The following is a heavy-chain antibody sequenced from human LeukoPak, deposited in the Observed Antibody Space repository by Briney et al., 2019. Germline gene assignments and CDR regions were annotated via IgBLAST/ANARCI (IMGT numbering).Heavy chain of an antibody. CDR1: GFTFSSYS. Sequence: GGSLRLSCAASGFTFSSYSMNWVRKAPGKGLEWVSSISSSSSYIYYAVSVKGRFTISRDNAKNSLYLQMNSLRAEDTAVYYCARDTHYDYVWESYRWDPTDYWGQGTLVTVSS. V-gene: IGHV3-21*01. J-gene: IGHJ4*02. CDR3: ARDTHYDYVWESYRWDPTDY. D-gene: IGHD3-16*02. CDR2: ISSSSSYI.